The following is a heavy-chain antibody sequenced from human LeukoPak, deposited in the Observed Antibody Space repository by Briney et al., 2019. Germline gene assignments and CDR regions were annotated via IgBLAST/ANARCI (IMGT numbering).Heavy chain of an antibody. CDR3: ARTYGSGSYVGMDV. D-gene: IGHD3-10*01. CDR1: GFTFSSYW. J-gene: IGHJ6*02. V-gene: IGHV3-7*01. Sequence: GGSLRPSCAASGFTFSSYWMSWVRQAPGKGLEWVANIKQDGSEKYYVDSVKGRFTISRDNAKNSLYLQMNSLRAEDTVVYYCARTYGSGSYVGMDVWGQGTTVTVSS. CDR2: IKQDGSEK.